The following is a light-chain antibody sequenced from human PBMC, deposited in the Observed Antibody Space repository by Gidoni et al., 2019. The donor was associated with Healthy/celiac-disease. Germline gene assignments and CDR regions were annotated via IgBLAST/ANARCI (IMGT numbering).Light chain of an antibody. Sequence: YVLTQPPSVPVAPGQTARITCGGNNLGSKRVHGYQQKPGQAPVLVVYDDSDRPSGIPERFSGSNSGNTATLTISRVEAGDEADYYCQVWDSSSDHVVFGGGTKLTVL. J-gene: IGLJ2*01. CDR2: DDS. V-gene: IGLV3-21*02. CDR1: NLGSKR. CDR3: QVWDSSSDHVV.